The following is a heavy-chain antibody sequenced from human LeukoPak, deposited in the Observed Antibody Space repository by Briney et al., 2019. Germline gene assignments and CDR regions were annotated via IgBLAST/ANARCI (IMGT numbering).Heavy chain of an antibody. V-gene: IGHV1-2*02. D-gene: IGHD5-24*01. CDR3: ARDGTGVYNLVQY. J-gene: IGHJ4*02. Sequence: GASVTVSFKSSGYTFTVYYMHWVRQAPGQGLEWMGWINPNSGGTNYAQKFQGRVTMTRDTSISAVYMQLSRLRSDDTAVYYCARDGTGVYNLVQYWGQGTLVTVSS. CDR2: INPNSGGT. CDR1: GYTFTVYY.